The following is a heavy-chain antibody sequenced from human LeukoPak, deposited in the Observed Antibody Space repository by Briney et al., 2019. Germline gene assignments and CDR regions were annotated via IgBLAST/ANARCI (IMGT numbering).Heavy chain of an antibody. D-gene: IGHD3-16*02. V-gene: IGHV4-39*01. Sequence: SETRSLTCTVSGGSISSSSYYWGWIRQPPGKGLEWIGSIYYSGSTYYNPSLKSRVTISVDTSKNQFSLKLSSVTAADTAVYYCARTNGAGLSAYFDYWGQGNLGTVSS. CDR1: GGSISSSSYY. CDR2: IYYSGST. CDR3: ARTNGAGLSAYFDY. J-gene: IGHJ4*02.